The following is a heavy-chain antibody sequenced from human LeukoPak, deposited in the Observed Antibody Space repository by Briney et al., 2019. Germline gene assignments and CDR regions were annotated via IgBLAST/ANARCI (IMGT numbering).Heavy chain of an antibody. J-gene: IGHJ5*02. D-gene: IGHD3-16*02. Sequence: PGGSLRLSCAASGFTFSSYWMSWVRQAPGKGLEWVANIKQDGSEKYYVDSVKGRFTISRDNAKNSLYLQMNSLRAEDTAVYYCARGGYDYVWGSYRYGVWFDPWGQGTLVTVSS. V-gene: IGHV3-7*01. CDR1: GFTFSSYW. CDR3: ARGGYDYVWGSYRYGVWFDP. CDR2: IKQDGSEK.